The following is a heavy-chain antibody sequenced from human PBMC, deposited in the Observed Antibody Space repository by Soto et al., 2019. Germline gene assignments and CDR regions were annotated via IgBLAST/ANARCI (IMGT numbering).Heavy chain of an antibody. J-gene: IGHJ4*02. CDR1: GFTFSSYA. CDR3: AIDLTYDSSGLPGPN. Sequence: GGSLRLSCAASGFTFSSYAMSWVRQAPGKGLEWVSAISGSGDSTCYADSVKGRFTISRDNAKNTLYLQMNSLRAEDTAVYYCAIDLTYDSSGLPGPNRGQGTPVTVSS. V-gene: IGHV3-23*01. CDR2: ISGSGDST. D-gene: IGHD3-22*01.